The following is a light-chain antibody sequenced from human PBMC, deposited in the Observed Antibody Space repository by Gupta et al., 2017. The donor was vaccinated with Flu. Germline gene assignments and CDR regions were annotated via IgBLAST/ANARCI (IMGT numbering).Light chain of an antibody. CDR3: QQYNDWPLT. V-gene: IGKV3-15*01. CDR1: QSVNDN. CDR2: GAS. J-gene: IGKJ3*01. Sequence: EIVMTQSPASLSVSPRERATLSCTATQSVNDNLAWYQQKSGQGPRLLIYGASTRATGIPARFSGSGSGTEFTLTISSLQSEDFAVYYCQQYNDWPLTFGPGTKVDIK.